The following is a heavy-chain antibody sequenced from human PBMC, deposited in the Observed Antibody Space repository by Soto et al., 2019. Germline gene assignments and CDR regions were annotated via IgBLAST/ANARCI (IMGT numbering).Heavy chain of an antibody. Sequence: EVQLLQSGGGLVQPVGSLRLSCAASGFTFSSYAMSWVRQAPGKGLEWGSNISGTGGSTYYPDSVKGRFTISRDNSKNTVYLQMNSLRAEVAAVYYCAKEMTSGYYLFDYWGQGTLVTVSS. J-gene: IGHJ4*02. CDR3: AKEMTSGYYLFDY. CDR2: ISGTGGST. D-gene: IGHD3-22*01. CDR1: GFTFSSYA. V-gene: IGHV3-23*01.